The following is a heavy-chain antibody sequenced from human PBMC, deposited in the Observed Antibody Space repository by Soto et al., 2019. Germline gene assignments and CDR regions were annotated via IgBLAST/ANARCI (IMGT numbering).Heavy chain of an antibody. CDR1: SGSISSSSYY. D-gene: IGHD6-13*01. J-gene: IGHJ4*02. Sequence: PSETLSLTCTVSSGSISSSSYYWGWIRQPPGKGLEWIGSIYHSGSTYYNPSLKSRVTISVDRSKNQFSLKLSSVTAADTAVYYCASSHAGAHITAAVHWGQGTLVTVSS. CDR2: IYHSGST. V-gene: IGHV4-39*07. CDR3: ASSHAGAHITAAVH.